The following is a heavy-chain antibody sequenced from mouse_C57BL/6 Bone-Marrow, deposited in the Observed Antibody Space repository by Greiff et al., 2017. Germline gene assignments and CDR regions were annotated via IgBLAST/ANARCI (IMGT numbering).Heavy chain of an antibody. J-gene: IGHJ2*01. V-gene: IGHV1-4*01. D-gene: IGHD3-1*01. CDR2: INPSSGYN. CDR3: ARGYAMDY. CDR1: GYTFTSYT. Sequence: QVHVKQSGAELARPGASVKMSCKASGYTFTSYTMHWVKQRPGQGLEWIGYINPSSGYNKYNQKFKDKATLTADKSSSTAYMQLSSLTSEDSAVYYCARGYAMDYWGQGTTRTVSS.